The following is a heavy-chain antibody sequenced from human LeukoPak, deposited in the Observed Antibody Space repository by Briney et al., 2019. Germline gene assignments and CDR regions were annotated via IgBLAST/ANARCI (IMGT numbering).Heavy chain of an antibody. D-gene: IGHD6-13*01. CDR1: GGSISSSSYY. V-gene: IGHV4-39*07. J-gene: IGHJ3*02. CDR3: ARPTAASSWYTAFDI. CDR2: IYYSGST. Sequence: SETLSLTCTVSGGSISSSSYYWGWIRQPPGKGLEWIGSIYYSGSTYYNPSLKSRVTISVDTSKNQSSLKLSSVTAADTAVYYCARPTAASSWYTAFDIWGQGTMVTVSS.